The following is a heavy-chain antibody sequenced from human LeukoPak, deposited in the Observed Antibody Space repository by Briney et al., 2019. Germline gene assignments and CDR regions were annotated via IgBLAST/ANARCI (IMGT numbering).Heavy chain of an antibody. Sequence: ASVKVSCKASGYTFTGYYMHWVRQAPGQGLEWMGWINPNSGGTNYAQKFQGRVTMTRDTSISTAYMELSRLRSDDTAVYYCARDGSYCSSTSCYESDYYYGMDVWGQGTTVTVSS. CDR1: GYTFTGYY. CDR3: ARDGSYCSSTSCYESDYYYGMDV. J-gene: IGHJ6*02. V-gene: IGHV1-2*02. CDR2: INPNSGGT. D-gene: IGHD2-2*01.